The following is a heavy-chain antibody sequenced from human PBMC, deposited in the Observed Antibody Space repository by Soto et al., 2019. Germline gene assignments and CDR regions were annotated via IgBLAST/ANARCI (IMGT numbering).Heavy chain of an antibody. V-gene: IGHV4-61*08. CDR1: GGSISSGDYY. J-gene: IGHJ6*02. CDR3: SRDLWGYCGADCYPLDV. D-gene: IGHD2-21*02. Sequence: SETLSLTCTVSGGSISSGDYYWSWIRQPPGKGLEWIGYMYNTGSTIYNPSLKSRVTISVDTSKNQFSLKLNSVTAADTAVYYCSRDLWGYCGADCYPLDVWGQGTTVTVSS. CDR2: MYNTGST.